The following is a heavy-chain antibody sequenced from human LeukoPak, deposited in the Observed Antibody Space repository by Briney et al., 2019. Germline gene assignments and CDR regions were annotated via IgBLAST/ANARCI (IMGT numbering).Heavy chain of an antibody. CDR2: INPNSGGT. Sequence: VASVKVSCKASGYXFTGYYIHWVRQAPGQGLEWMAWINPNSGGTNYAQKFQGRVTMTRDTSISTPYMELSRLRSDDTAVYYCAGGYSSSWTLDYWGQGTLVTVSS. V-gene: IGHV1-2*02. D-gene: IGHD6-13*01. J-gene: IGHJ4*02. CDR3: AGGYSSSWTLDY. CDR1: GYXFTGYY.